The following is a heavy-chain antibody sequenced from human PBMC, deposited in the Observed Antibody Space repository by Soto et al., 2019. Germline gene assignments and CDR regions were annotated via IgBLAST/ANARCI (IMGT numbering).Heavy chain of an antibody. CDR2: IHYKQGA. V-gene: IGHV4-59*13. D-gene: IGHD2-21*01. CDR3: ARWDHVIFHFDF. Sequence: PETLPLTCTFSVPPTTINCWSWIRQPPGMGLQWIGHIHYKQGANYNPSLRSRAAISADTSKNQFSLTLSSVTAADTAVYYCARWDHVIFHFDFWGQGAMVTVSS. CDR1: VPPTTINC. J-gene: IGHJ4*02.